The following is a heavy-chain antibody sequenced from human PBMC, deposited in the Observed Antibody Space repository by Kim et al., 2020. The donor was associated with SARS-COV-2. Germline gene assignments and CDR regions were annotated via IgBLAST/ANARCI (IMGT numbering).Heavy chain of an antibody. J-gene: IGHJ4*02. CDR3: ASRGYKYGYWGSPEY. CDR1: GFTFNTYA. V-gene: IGHV3-30*04. D-gene: IGHD5-18*01. CDR2: ISYDGGSK. Sequence: GGSLRLSCAASGFTFNTYAMRWVRQAPGKGLEWVSAISYDGGSKYYADSVKGRFTISRDNSKNTLYLQIDSLRVEDTAVYYCASRGYKYGYWGSPEYWGQGTLVTVSS.